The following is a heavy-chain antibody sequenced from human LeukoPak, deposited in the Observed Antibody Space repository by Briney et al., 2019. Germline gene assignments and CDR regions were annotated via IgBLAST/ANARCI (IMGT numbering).Heavy chain of an antibody. CDR2: IYYSGST. CDR1: GGSISSGDYD. V-gene: IGHV4-30-4*01. CDR3: ARVLGSGSYSYYFDY. J-gene: IGHJ4*02. Sequence: SQTLSLTCTVSGGSISSGDYDWSWMRQPPGKGLEWIGYIYYSGSTYYNPSLKSRVTISVDTSKNQFSLKLSSVTAADTAVYYCARVLGSGSYSYYFDYWGQGTLVTVSS. D-gene: IGHD1-26*01.